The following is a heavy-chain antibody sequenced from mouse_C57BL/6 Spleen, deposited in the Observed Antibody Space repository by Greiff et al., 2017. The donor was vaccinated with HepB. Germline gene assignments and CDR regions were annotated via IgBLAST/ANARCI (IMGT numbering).Heavy chain of an antibody. Sequence: EVKLVESGGGLVKPGGSLKLSCAASGFTFSSYAMSWVRQTPEKRLEWVATISDGGSYTYYPDNVKGRFTISRDNAKNNLYLQMSHLKSEDTAMYYCAREGPYYYGSSSGYFDYWGQGTTLTVSS. V-gene: IGHV5-4*01. D-gene: IGHD1-1*01. CDR3: AREGPYYYGSSSGYFDY. CDR1: GFTFSSYA. J-gene: IGHJ2*01. CDR2: ISDGGSYT.